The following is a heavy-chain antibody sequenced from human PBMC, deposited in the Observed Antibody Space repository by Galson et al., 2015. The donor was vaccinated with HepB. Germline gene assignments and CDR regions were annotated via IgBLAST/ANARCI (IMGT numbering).Heavy chain of an antibody. CDR2: ITSTGDTI. CDR3: AKNYGYFDS. J-gene: IGHJ4*02. V-gene: IGHV3-23*01. CDR1: GFSFNTWA. Sequence: LRLSCAASGFSFNTWAVTWVRQAPGRGLEWVSVITSTGDTIYYADSVKGRFTVSRDNSKNTLYLQLSNLRADDTAVYYCAKNYGYFDSWGQGTLVTVSS. D-gene: IGHD4-17*01.